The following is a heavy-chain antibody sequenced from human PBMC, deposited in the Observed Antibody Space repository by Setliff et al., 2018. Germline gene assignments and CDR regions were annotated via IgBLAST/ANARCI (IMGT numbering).Heavy chain of an antibody. D-gene: IGHD2-15*01. CDR3: ARGRIGSTWTGDY. Sequence: ASVKVSCKASGFTFTDHYMHWVRQAPGQGPEWMGWINLHSGGTNYAQKFQDRVTMTSDTSITTAYMELSSLTSDDRAIHYCARGRIGSTWTGDYWGQGTLVTVSS. V-gene: IGHV1-2*02. J-gene: IGHJ4*02. CDR1: GFTFTDHY. CDR2: INLHSGGT.